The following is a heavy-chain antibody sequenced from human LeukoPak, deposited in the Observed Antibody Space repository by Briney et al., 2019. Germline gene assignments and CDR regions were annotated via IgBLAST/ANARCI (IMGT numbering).Heavy chain of an antibody. Sequence: PGGSLRLSCAASGFTFSSYSMNWVRQAPGKGLEWIGEINHSGSTNYNPSLKSRVTISVDTSKNQFSLKLSSVTAADTAVYYCAREGRDGYNYRALDYWGQGTLVSVSS. J-gene: IGHJ4*02. CDR2: INHSGST. D-gene: IGHD5-12*01. CDR1: GFTFSSYS. CDR3: AREGRDGYNYRALDY. V-gene: IGHV4-34*01.